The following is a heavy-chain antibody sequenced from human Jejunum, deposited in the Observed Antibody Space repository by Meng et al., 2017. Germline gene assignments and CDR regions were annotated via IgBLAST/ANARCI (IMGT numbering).Heavy chain of an antibody. CDR1: GGSIRNTEY. Sequence: SETLSLTCTVSGGSIRNTEYWGWVRQPPGKGLEWIGTIGIFLNRGSTFYNPSLKGRVTISVDMSKNLFSLNLNSVTAADTAVYYCARVYHYCGDVSCFWFYFDSWGQGRLVTVSS. CDR3: ARVYHYCGDVSCFWFYFDS. D-gene: IGHD5/OR15-5a*01. J-gene: IGHJ4*02. V-gene: IGHV4-39*02. CDR2: IGIFLNRGST.